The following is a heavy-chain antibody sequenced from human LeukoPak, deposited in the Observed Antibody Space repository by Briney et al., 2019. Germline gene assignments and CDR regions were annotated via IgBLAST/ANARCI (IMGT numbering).Heavy chain of an antibody. D-gene: IGHD3-10*01. CDR3: ATRPDYGSGSYSSGNY. CDR1: GYTFTSYG. CDR2: ISAYNGNT. Sequence: GASVKVSCKASGYTFTSYGISWVRQAPGQGLEWMRWISAYNGNTNYAQKLQGRVTMTTDTSTSTAYMELRSLRSDDTAVYYCATRPDYGSGSYSSGNYWGQGTLVTVSS. J-gene: IGHJ4*02. V-gene: IGHV1-18*01.